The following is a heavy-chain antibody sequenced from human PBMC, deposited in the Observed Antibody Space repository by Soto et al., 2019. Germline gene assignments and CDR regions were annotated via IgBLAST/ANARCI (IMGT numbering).Heavy chain of an antibody. V-gene: IGHV3-64*01. CDR1: GFTFSSYA. CDR2: ISSNGGST. CDR3: ARGGRSIAAYDAFDI. D-gene: IGHD6-6*01. Sequence: GGSLRLSCAASGFTFSSYAMHWVRQAPGKGLEYVSAISSNGGSTYYANSVKGRFTISRDISKNTLYLQMGSLRAEDMAVYYCARGGRSIAAYDAFDIWGQGTMVTVSS. J-gene: IGHJ3*02.